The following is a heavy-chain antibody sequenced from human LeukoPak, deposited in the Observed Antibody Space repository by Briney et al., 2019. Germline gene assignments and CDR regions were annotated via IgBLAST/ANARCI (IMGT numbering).Heavy chain of an antibody. D-gene: IGHD6-13*01. CDR2: ISYHGSNK. J-gene: IGHJ4*02. CDR3: AKDPPISAAGTAWFDY. Sequence: GRSLRLSCAASGFTFSSYAMHWVRQAPGKGLEWVAVISYHGSNKYYADSVKGRFTISRDNSKNTLYLQMNSLRAEDTAVYYCAKDPPISAAGTAWFDYWGQGTLVTVSS. CDR1: GFTFSSYA. V-gene: IGHV3-30*04.